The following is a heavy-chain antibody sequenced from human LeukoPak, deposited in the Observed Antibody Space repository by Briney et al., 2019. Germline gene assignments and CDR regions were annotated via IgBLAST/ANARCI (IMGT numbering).Heavy chain of an antibody. CDR3: ARLFGGVIFYFDY. Sequence: GGSLRLSCAASGFTFSDYYMSWIRQAPGKGLEWVSYISSSGSTIYYADSVKGRFTISRDNSKNTLYLQMNSLRAEDTAVYYCARLFGGVIFYFDYWGQGTLVTVSS. CDR1: GFTFSDYY. CDR2: ISSSGSTI. V-gene: IGHV3-11*01. D-gene: IGHD3-16*02. J-gene: IGHJ4*02.